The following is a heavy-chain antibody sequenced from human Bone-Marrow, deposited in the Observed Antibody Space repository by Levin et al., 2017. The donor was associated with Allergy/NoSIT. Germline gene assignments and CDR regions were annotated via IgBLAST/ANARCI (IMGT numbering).Heavy chain of an antibody. Sequence: GESLKISCAASGVTSGAAIHWVRQTSGKGLDWVGLVRSKANNYATAYIESVRGRFIISRDDSKNTAYLQMSGLRSEDTAVYYCTNMDVWGKGTTVTVSS. CDR3: TNMDV. CDR2: VRSKANNYAT. J-gene: IGHJ6*03. V-gene: IGHV3-73*01. CDR1: GVTSGAA.